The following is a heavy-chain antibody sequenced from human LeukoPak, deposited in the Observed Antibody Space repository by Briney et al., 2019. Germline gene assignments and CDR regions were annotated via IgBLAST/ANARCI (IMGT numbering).Heavy chain of an antibody. CDR2: IYYSGST. Sequence: SETLSLTCTVSGGSISSSSYYWGRIRQPPGKGLEWIGSIYYSGSTYYNRSLKSRVTISVDTSKNQFSLKLSSVTAADTAVYYCARHLRYYGSGSYYGDFDYWGQGTLVTVSS. V-gene: IGHV4-39*01. J-gene: IGHJ4*02. D-gene: IGHD3-10*01. CDR3: ARHLRYYGSGSYYGDFDY. CDR1: GGSISSSSYY.